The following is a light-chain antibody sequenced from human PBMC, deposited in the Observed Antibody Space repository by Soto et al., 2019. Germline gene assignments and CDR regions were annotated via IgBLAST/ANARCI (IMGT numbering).Light chain of an antibody. J-gene: IGKJ4*01. CDR1: QSVASW. Sequence: DNQMTQSPSSVSASVGDGVTISCRASQSVASWLAWYQQRPGKAPRLLIYAASRLQRGVPSRFSGSESGTDFTLTISSLQPEDIATYYCLQSNSFPLTFGGGTKVEIK. CDR2: AAS. CDR3: LQSNSFPLT. V-gene: IGKV1-12*01.